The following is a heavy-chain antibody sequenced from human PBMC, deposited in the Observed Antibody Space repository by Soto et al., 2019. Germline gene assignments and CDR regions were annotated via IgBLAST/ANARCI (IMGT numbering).Heavy chain of an antibody. CDR3: TKSRRSVLMVYGFGGMDV. J-gene: IGHJ6*02. Sequence: GGSLRLSCAASGFSVSDYAMSWVRQAPGKXLEWVSSISGSGDGTYYGDSVKGRFTLSRDTSQKTLYLQMNNLRGEDTAVYFCTKSRRSVLMVYGFGGMDVWGRGTTVTV. CDR1: GFSVSDYA. D-gene: IGHD2-8*01. V-gene: IGHV3-23*01. CDR2: ISGSGDGT.